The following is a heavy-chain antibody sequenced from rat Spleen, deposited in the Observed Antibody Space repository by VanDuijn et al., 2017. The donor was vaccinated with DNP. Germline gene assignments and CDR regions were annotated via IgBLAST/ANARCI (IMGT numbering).Heavy chain of an antibody. CDR1: GFTFSDYY. CDR2: ITNEGSST. D-gene: IGHD1-11*01. Sequence: EVQLVESGGGLVQPGRSLRLSCAASGFTFSDYYMAWVRQAPKKGLEWVASITNEGSSTYFGDSVKGRFTISRDNAENTLYLQMYSLRSEDMATYYCVRWDYGIYGFDYWGQGVMVTVSS. J-gene: IGHJ2*01. V-gene: IGHV5-22*01. CDR3: VRWDYGIYGFDY.